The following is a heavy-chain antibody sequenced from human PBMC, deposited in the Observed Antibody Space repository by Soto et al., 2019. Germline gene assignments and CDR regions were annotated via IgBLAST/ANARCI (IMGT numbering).Heavy chain of an antibody. Sequence: PGGSLRLFCAASGFTFSSYAMRWARQAPGKGLEWVSAISGSGGSTYYADSVKGRFTISRDNSKNTLYLQMHSLRAEDTAVYYCAKLRPTTVSFFDYWGQGTLVTVSS. CDR2: ISGSGGST. J-gene: IGHJ4*02. CDR3: AKLRPTTVSFFDY. CDR1: GFTFSSYA. V-gene: IGHV3-23*01. D-gene: IGHD4-17*01.